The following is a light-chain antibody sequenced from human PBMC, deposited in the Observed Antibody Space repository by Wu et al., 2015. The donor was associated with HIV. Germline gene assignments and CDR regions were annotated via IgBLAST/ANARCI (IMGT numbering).Light chain of an antibody. CDR1: QSVSSTY. CDR2: GVS. CDR3: QQYGSSPYT. V-gene: IGKV3-20*01. J-gene: IGKJ2*01. Sequence: EIVLTQSPATVSLSPGERATLSCRASQSVSSTYLAWYQQKPGQAPRLLIYGVSSRATGIPDRFSGSGSGTDFTLTISRLEPEDFAVYYCQQYGSSPYTFGQGTKLGI.